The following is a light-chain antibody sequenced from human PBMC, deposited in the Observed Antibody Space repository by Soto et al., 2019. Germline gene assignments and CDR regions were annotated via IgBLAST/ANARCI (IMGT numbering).Light chain of an antibody. CDR3: CSDGVSSAV. CDR2: EVS. J-gene: IGLJ7*01. V-gene: IGLV2-23*02. CDR1: SSDVGSHNL. Sequence: QLVLTQPASVSGSPGQSITISCTGTSSDVGSHNLVSWYQQHPGHAPKLMIYEVSKRPLGVSARFSASKSGNTASLTSSGLQAEDEADYYCCSDGVSSAVFGGGTQLTVL.